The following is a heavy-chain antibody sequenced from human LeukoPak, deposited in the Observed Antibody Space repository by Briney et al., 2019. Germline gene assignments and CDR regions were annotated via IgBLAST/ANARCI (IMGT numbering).Heavy chain of an antibody. V-gene: IGHV3-30*02. CDR3: AKDLNYYGSGSYYNDAFDI. CDR1: GFTFSSYG. D-gene: IGHD3-10*01. Sequence: GGSLRLSCAASGFTFSSYGMHWVRQAPGKGLEWVAFIRYDGSNKYYADSVKGRFTISRDNSKNTLYLQMNSLRAEDTAVYYCAKDLNYYGSGSYYNDAFDIWGQGTMVTVPS. CDR2: IRYDGSNK. J-gene: IGHJ3*02.